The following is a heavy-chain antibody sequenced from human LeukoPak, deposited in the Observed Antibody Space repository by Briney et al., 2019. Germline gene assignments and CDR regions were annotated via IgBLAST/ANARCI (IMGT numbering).Heavy chain of an antibody. Sequence: ASVKVSCKASGYTFTGYYMHWVRQAPGQGLEWMGWINPSSGGTNYRVTVTRDTSISTVYMELSRLRSDDTAVYYCGRDYYDSSGDGAFDTWGHGTMVTVSS. CDR3: GRDYYDSSGDGAFDT. CDR2: INPSSGGT. V-gene: IGHV1-2*02. D-gene: IGHD3-22*01. CDR1: GYTFTGYY. J-gene: IGHJ3*02.